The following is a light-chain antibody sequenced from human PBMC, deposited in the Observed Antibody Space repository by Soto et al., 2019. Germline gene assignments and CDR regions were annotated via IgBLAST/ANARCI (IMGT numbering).Light chain of an antibody. CDR3: QQSYRNPRT. J-gene: IGKJ1*01. CDR1: QSISSY. CDR2: AAS. Sequence: DIQMTQSPSSLSASVGDRVTITCRASQSISSYLNWYQQKPGKAPKLLIYAASSLQSGVPSRFSGSGSGTDFTLTISSPQPEDFATYYCQQSYRNPRTFGLGTKVDIK. V-gene: IGKV1-39*01.